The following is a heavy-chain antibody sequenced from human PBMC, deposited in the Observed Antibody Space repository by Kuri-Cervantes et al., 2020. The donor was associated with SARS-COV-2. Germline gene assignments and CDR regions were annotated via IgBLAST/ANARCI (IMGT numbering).Heavy chain of an antibody. D-gene: IGHD2/OR15-2a*01. CDR1: GFTVSSNY. CDR3: ARAFDTTTYISAY. V-gene: IGHV3-66*01. J-gene: IGHJ4*02. Sequence: GESLKISCAASGFTVSSNYMSWVRQAPGKGLEWVSVIYSGGSTYYADSVKGRFTISRDNSENTLYLQMNSLRAEDTAVYFCARAFDTTTYISAYWGRGTLVTVSS. CDR2: IYSGGST.